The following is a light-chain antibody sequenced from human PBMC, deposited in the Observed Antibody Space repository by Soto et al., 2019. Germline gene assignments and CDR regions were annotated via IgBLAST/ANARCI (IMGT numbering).Light chain of an antibody. V-gene: IGLV1-40*01. CDR2: GNS. CDR3: QSHDCSLSGWV. J-gene: IGLJ3*02. CDR1: SSNIGAGYD. Sequence: QSVLTQPPSVSGAPGQRVTISCTGSSSNIGAGYDVHWYQQLPGTAPKLLIYGNSNRPSGVPDRFSGSKSGTSASLAVTGFQAEDEAGYYCQSHDCSLSGWVFGGGTKLTVL.